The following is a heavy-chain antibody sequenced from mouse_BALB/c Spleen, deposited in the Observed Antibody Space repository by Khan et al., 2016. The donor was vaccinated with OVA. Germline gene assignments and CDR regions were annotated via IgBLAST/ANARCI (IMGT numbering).Heavy chain of an antibody. CDR2: ISDGGSYT. CDR3: ARAGYGGFAY. CDR1: GFTFSDYY. D-gene: IGHD1-1*02. V-gene: IGHV5-4*02. J-gene: IGHJ3*01. Sequence: EVELVESGGGLVKPGGSLKLSCAASGFTFSDYYMYWVRQTPEKRLEWVATISDGGSYTYYPDSVKGPFTISRANATNNLYLQMSSLKSEDTAMYYCARAGYGGFAYWGQGTLVTVSA.